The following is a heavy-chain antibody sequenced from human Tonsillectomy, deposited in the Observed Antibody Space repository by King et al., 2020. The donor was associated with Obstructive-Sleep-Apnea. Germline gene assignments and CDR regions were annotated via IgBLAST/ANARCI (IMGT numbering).Heavy chain of an antibody. Sequence: VQLVESGGGVVQPGKSLRLSCAASGFTFRNYAIHWVRQAPGKGLEWVAFISYDGTKKYYADSVKGRFTISRDNSKNTLYLQMNSLRTEDTSLYYCARDGFEAYDNSGYYFDCWGQGTLVAVSS. V-gene: IGHV3-30*04. D-gene: IGHD3-22*01. J-gene: IGHJ4*02. CDR2: ISYDGTKK. CDR1: GFTFRNYA. CDR3: ARDGFEAYDNSGYYFDC.